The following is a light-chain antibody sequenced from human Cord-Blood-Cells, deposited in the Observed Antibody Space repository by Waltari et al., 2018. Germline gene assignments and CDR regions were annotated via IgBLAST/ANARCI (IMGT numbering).Light chain of an antibody. CDR1: KLGDKY. J-gene: IGLJ3*02. V-gene: IGLV3-1*01. Sequence: SYELTQPPSVSVSPGQTASITCSGDKLGDKYACWYQQKPGQSPVLVIYQDSKRPSGIPGRFSGSQPWNTATLTISGTQAMDEADYYCQAWDSSTWVFGGGTKLTVL. CDR2: QDS. CDR3: QAWDSSTWV.